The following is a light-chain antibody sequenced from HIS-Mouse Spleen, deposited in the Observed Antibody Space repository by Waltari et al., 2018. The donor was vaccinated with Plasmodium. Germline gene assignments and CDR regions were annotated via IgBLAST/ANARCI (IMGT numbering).Light chain of an antibody. CDR2: AAS. Sequence: ALRMTQSPYSFPASTGERCNITGRASPGISSYLAWDQQKPGKAPKLLIYAASTLQSGVPSRFSGSGSGTDFTLTISCLQSEDFATYYCQQYYSYPLTFGGGTKVEIK. J-gene: IGKJ4*01. CDR3: QQYYSYPLT. V-gene: IGKV1-8*01. CDR1: PGISSY.